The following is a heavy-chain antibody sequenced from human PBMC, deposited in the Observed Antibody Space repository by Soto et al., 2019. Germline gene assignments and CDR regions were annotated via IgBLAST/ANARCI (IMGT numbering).Heavy chain of an antibody. Sequence: QVQLVQSGAEVKKPGSSVKVSCNASGGTFNNYGMCWVRQAPGQGLEWMGGIIPMIGRTNYAQKFQGRLTLTADASRSTAYMEMRSLRSDDTAVYYCASWDYDVLTGSSYDDWGQGTLVTVSS. D-gene: IGHD3-9*01. CDR2: IIPMIGRT. J-gene: IGHJ4*02. CDR3: ASWDYDVLTGSSYDD. V-gene: IGHV1-69*01. CDR1: GGTFNNYG.